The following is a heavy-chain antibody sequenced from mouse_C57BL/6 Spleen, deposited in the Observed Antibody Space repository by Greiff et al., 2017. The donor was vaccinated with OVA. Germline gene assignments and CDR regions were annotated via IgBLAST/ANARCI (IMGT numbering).Heavy chain of an antibody. D-gene: IGHD1-1*01. J-gene: IGHJ1*03. V-gene: IGHV1-39*01. Sequence: EVQLQQSGPELVKPGASVKISCKASGYSFPDYNMNWVKQSNGKSLEWIGVINPNYGTPSYTQKFKGKATLTVDQSSSTAYMQRNSLTSEDSAVYDCARWGYDYGSSSQWYFDVWGTGTTVTVSS. CDR1: GYSFPDYN. CDR2: INPNYGTP. CDR3: ARWGYDYGSSSQWYFDV.